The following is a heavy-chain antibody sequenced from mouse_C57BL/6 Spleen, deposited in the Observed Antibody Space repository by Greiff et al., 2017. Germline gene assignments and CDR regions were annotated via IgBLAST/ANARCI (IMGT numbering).Heavy chain of an antibody. Sequence: VKLQESGAELVRPGASVTLSCKASGYTFTDYEMHWVKQTPVHGLEWIGAIDPETGGTAYNQKFKGKAILTADKSSSTAYMELRSLTSEDSAVYYCTFYFMDYWGQGTSVTVSS. V-gene: IGHV1-15*01. CDR1: GYTFTDYE. J-gene: IGHJ4*01. D-gene: IGHD2-1*01. CDR2: IDPETGGT. CDR3: TFYFMDY.